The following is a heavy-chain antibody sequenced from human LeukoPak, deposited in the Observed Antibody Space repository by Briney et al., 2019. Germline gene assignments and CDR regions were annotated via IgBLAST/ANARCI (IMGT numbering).Heavy chain of an antibody. CDR3: ARNLIPEQLVLNF. V-gene: IGHV4-59*01. J-gene: IGHJ4*02. CDR2: IYYTGST. D-gene: IGHD6-13*01. Sequence: PSETLSLTCTVSGVSISNYYWNWIRQPPGKGLEWIGYIYYTGSTNYNPSLKSRVTMSVDTSKNQFSLNLKSVTPEDTAVYYCARNLIPEQLVLNFWGQGTLVTVSS. CDR1: GVSISNYY.